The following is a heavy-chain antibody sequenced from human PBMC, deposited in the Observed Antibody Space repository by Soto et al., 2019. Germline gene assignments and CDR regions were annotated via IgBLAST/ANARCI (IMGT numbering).Heavy chain of an antibody. V-gene: IGHV1-69*13. J-gene: IGHJ6*02. CDR3: ARDLKRYYDSSGYGYYYGMDV. D-gene: IGHD3-22*01. Sequence: GASVKVSCKASGGTFSSYAISWVRQAPGQGLEWMGGIIPIFGTANYAQKFQGRVTITADESTSTAYMDLSSLRSEDTAVYYCARDLKRYYDSSGYGYYYGMDVWGQGTTVTVSS. CDR2: IIPIFGTA. CDR1: GGTFSSYA.